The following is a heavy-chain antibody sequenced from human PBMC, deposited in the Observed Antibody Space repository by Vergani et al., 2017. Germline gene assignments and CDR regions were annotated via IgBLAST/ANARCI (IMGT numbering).Heavy chain of an antibody. CDR3: ATDSSSGWYISAFDI. D-gene: IGHD6-19*01. CDR2: MNPNSGNT. Sequence: QVQLVQSGAEVKKPGASVKVSCKASGYTFTSYDINWVRQATGQGLEWMGWMNPNSGNTGYAQKFQGRVTMTEDTSTDTAYMELSSLRSEDTAVYYCATDSSSGWYISAFDIWGQGTMVTVSS. V-gene: IGHV1-8*01. CDR1: GYTFTSYD. J-gene: IGHJ3*02.